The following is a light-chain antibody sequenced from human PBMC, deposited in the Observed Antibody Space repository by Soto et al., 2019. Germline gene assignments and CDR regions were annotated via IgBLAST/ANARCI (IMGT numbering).Light chain of an antibody. CDR3: QQYNSFPLT. V-gene: IGKV1-5*03. CDR2: KAS. J-gene: IGKJ4*01. CDR1: QSISSL. Sequence: DIQMTQSPPTLSASVGDRVTITCRASQSISSLLAWYQQKPGKAPKVLIYKASSLESGVPSSFSGSGSGTEFTLTISSLQPDDFATYYCQQYNSFPLTFGGGTKVEIK.